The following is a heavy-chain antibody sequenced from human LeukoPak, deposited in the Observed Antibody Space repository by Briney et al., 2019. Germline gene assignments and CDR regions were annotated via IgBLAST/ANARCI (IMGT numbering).Heavy chain of an antibody. V-gene: IGHV5-51*01. CDR3: ARLTAMVRGVISWFDP. D-gene: IGHD3-10*01. CDR1: GYSFTSYW. CDR2: IYPGDSDT. Sequence: ESLKISWKGSGYSFTSYWIVWVRHMPGKGLGWVGIIYPGDSDTRYSPSFQGQVTISADKSISTAYLQWSSLKASDTAMYYCARLTAMVRGVISWFDPWGQGTLVTVSS. J-gene: IGHJ5*02.